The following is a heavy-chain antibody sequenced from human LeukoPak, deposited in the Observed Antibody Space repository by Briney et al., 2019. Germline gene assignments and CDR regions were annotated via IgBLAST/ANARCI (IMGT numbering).Heavy chain of an antibody. J-gene: IGHJ4*02. V-gene: IGHV3-7*03. D-gene: IGHD5-18*01. Sequence: GGSLRLSCATSGFTFNTYWMTWVRQTPGKGLEWVANIKQDGNEKYYLDSVKGRFTISRDNAKNSLYLQMNSLRAEDTAVYYCARDAVDTAMVFDYWGQGTLVTVSS. CDR2: IKQDGNEK. CDR3: ARDAVDTAMVFDY. CDR1: GFTFNTYW.